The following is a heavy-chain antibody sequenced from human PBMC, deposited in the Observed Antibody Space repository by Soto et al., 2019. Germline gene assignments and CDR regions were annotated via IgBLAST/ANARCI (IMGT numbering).Heavy chain of an antibody. Sequence: QVQLVQPGAEVKKPGASVKVSCKVSGYTLTELSMHWVRQAPGIGLEWIEGFDPEDGETMYAQKFQGRVTMTEDTSTDTAYMELSSLKSEDTAVYYCATGRDFGDYVSISLAFDIWGQGTMVTVSS. J-gene: IGHJ3*02. V-gene: IGHV1-24*01. CDR3: ATGRDFGDYVSISLAFDI. CDR1: GYTLTELS. CDR2: FDPEDGET. D-gene: IGHD4-17*01.